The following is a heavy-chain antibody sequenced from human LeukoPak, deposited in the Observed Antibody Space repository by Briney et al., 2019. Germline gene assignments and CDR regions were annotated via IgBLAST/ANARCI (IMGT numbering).Heavy chain of an antibody. Sequence: SVKVSCKASEGTSSSYAISWVRQAPGQGLEWMGGIIPIFGTANYAQKFQGRVTITADESTSTAYMELSSLRSEDTAVYYCARDWDSEVFWFDPWGQGTLVTVSS. V-gene: IGHV1-69*13. CDR3: ARDWDSEVFWFDP. CDR1: EGTSSSYA. CDR2: IIPIFGTA. D-gene: IGHD1-14*01. J-gene: IGHJ5*02.